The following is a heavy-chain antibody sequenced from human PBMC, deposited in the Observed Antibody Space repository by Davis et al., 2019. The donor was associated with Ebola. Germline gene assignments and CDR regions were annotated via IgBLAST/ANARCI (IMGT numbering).Heavy chain of an antibody. V-gene: IGHV3-30*18. CDR1: GFTFSSYG. D-gene: IGHD2-15*01. CDR3: AKEGRGDAFDI. J-gene: IGHJ3*02. Sequence: GESLKISCAASGFTFSSYGMHWVRQAPGKGLEWVAVISYDGSNKYYADSVKGRFTISRDNSKNTLYLQMNSLRAEDTAVYYCAKEGRGDAFDIWGQGTMVTVSS. CDR2: ISYDGSNK.